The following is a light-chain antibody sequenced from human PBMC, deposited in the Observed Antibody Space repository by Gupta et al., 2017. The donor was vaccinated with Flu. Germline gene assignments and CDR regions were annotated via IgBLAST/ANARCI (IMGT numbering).Light chain of an antibody. Sequence: DIQLTQSPSTLSASVGDRVTITCRARQTISPWLAWYQQRPGKAPMLLTYMASTLDSGVPSRFSGSGSGTDFTLTINSLQPDDFATYYCLQYSSHPWTFGQGTKVEVK. J-gene: IGKJ1*01. V-gene: IGKV1-5*03. CDR1: QTISPW. CDR3: LQYSSHPWT. CDR2: MAS.